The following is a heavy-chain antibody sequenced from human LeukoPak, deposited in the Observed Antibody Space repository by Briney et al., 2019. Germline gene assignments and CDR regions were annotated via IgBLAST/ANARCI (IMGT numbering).Heavy chain of an antibody. CDR1: GFTFSSYW. CDR2: IDSDGSST. D-gene: IGHD2-15*01. Sequence: PGGSLRLSCAASGFTFSSYWMHWVRQAPGKGLVWVSRIDSDGSSTIYADSAKGRITTSRDNAKNTLYLQMNSLRAEDTAVYYCARSGAPTLDYWGQGTLVIVSS. V-gene: IGHV3-74*01. J-gene: IGHJ4*02. CDR3: ARSGAPTLDY.